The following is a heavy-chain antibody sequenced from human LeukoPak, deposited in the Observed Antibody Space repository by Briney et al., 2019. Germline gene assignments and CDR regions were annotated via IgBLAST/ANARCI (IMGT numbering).Heavy chain of an antibody. D-gene: IGHD1-26*01. Sequence: GGSLRLSCAASGFTFSSYWMSWVRQAPGKGLEWVANMKQDGSEKYYVDSVKGRFTISRDNAKNSLYLQMNSLRAEDTAVYYCATLPRIVGATTISGYYGMDVWGQGTTVTVSS. CDR2: MKQDGSEK. CDR3: ATLPRIVGATTISGYYGMDV. CDR1: GFTFSSYW. J-gene: IGHJ6*02. V-gene: IGHV3-7*03.